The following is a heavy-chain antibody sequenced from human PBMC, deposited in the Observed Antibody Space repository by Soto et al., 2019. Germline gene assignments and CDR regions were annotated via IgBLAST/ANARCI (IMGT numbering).Heavy chain of an antibody. V-gene: IGHV3-33*01. J-gene: IGHJ4*02. CDR1: GFTFSSYG. CDR2: IWYDGSNK. D-gene: IGHD3-16*02. CDR3: ARWYYDYIWGSYRRAYFDY. Sequence: GGSLRLSCAASGFTFSSYGMHWVRQAPGKGLEWVAVIWYDGSNKYYADSVKGRFTISRDNSKNTLYLQMNSLRAEDTAVYYCARWYYDYIWGSYRRAYFDYWGQGTLVTVSS.